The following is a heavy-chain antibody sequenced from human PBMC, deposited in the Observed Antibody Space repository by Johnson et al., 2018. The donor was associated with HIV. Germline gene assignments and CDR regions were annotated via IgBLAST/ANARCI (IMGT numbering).Heavy chain of an antibody. D-gene: IGHD6-13*01. CDR2: ISYDGSNK. V-gene: IGHV3-30*18. CDR3: AKSIAAAGTNAFDI. J-gene: IGHJ3*02. Sequence: QVQLVESGGGVVQPGRSLRLSCAASGFTFSNYGMHWVRQAPGKGLEWVAVISYDGSNKYYADSVKGRFTISRDNSKNTLYLQMNSLRAEDTAVYYCAKSIAAAGTNAFDIWGQGTMVTVSS. CDR1: GFTFSNYG.